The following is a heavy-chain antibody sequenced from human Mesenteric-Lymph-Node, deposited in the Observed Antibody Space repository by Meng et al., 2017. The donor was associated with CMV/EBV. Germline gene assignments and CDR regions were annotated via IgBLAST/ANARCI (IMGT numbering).Heavy chain of an antibody. CDR3: AKGSDFWSGYFNY. J-gene: IGHJ4*02. CDR2: ISGSGGST. CDR1: GFTFSSYA. Sequence: GESLKISCAASGFTFSSYAMSWVRQAPGKGLEWVSVISGSGGSTYYADSVKGRFTISRDNSKNTLYLQLSSLRAEDTAIYYCAKGSDFWSGYFNYWGQGTLVTVSS. V-gene: IGHV3-23*01. D-gene: IGHD3-3*01.